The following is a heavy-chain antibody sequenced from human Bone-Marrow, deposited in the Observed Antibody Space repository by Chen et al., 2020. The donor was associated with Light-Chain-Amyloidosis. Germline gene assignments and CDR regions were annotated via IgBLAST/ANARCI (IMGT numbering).Heavy chain of an antibody. CDR1: GGSFSGYY. CDR3: ARNSPPSCSGISWTNFDF. D-gene: IGHD2-15*01. CDR2: VNHPGTT. Sequence: QVQLQQWGAGLLKPSETLSLTCAVYGGSFSGYYWNWIRQTPGKGLEWIGEVNHPGTTNYIPSLKIRVTMSVDTYSNHFSLNLTSVTVADTALYYCARNSPPSCSGISWTNFDFRGQGTLVSVSS. V-gene: IGHV4-34*01. J-gene: IGHJ4*02.